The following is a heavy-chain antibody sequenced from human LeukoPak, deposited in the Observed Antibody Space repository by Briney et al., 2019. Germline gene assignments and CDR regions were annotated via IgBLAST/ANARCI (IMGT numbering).Heavy chain of an antibody. Sequence: GGSLRLSCAASGFTFSSFWMSWVRQAPGKGLEWVANVKRDGSEKYYVDSLKGRFTISRDNAKNPLYLEMNSLTVEDTAVYYCAKYDVWSGFSYDCWGQGTLVTISS. CDR3: AKYDVWSGFSYDC. CDR2: VKRDGSEK. J-gene: IGHJ4*02. CDR1: GFTFSSFW. V-gene: IGHV3-7*01. D-gene: IGHD3-3*01.